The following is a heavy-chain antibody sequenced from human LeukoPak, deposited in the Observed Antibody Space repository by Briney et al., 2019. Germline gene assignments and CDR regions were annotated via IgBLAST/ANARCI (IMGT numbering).Heavy chain of an antibody. CDR3: ARGSPRSGSYYYYYYYLDV. CDR1: GFTFDDYG. J-gene: IGHJ6*03. CDR2: INWNDGRT. V-gene: IGHV3-20*04. D-gene: IGHD1-26*01. Sequence: PGGSLRLSCVASGFTFDDYGMSWVRQAPGKGLEWVSGINWNDGRTGYADSAKGRFTISRDNAKKSLYLQMNSLRVEDTALYYCARGSPRSGSYYYYYYYLDVWGKGTTVTVSS.